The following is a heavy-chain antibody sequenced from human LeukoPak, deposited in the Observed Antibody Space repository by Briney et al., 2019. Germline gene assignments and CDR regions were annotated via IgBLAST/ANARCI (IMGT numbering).Heavy chain of an antibody. Sequence: SSETLSLTCAVYGGSFSGYYWSWIRQPPGKGLEWIGEINHSGSINYNPSLKSRVTISVDTSKNQFSLKLSSVTAADTAVYYCARVGGSYRLFDYWGQGTLVTVSS. V-gene: IGHV4-34*01. CDR3: ARVGGSYRLFDY. D-gene: IGHD1-26*01. CDR2: INHSGSI. J-gene: IGHJ4*02. CDR1: GGSFSGYY.